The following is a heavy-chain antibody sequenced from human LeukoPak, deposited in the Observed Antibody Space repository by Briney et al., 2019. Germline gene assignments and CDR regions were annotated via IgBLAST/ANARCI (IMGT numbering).Heavy chain of an antibody. V-gene: IGHV4-4*07. CDR2: IYSSGTT. D-gene: IGHD4-17*01. CDR1: GASISGYY. J-gene: IGHJ4*02. Sequence: PSETLSLTCTVSGASISGYYWSWLRQTAAKGLECIGRIYSSGTTNYNPSLKSRVTMSVDASRNQFSLQLTSVTAADTAVYFCAREDFYGDYLSYFDYWGQGTLVTVSS. CDR3: AREDFYGDYLSYFDY.